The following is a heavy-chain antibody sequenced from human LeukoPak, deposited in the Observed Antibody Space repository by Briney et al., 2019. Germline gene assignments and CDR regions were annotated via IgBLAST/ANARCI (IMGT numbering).Heavy chain of an antibody. J-gene: IGHJ5*01. CDR2: IKEDGSRD. D-gene: IGHD5-24*01. Sequence: PGGSLRLSCAASGFTFTTYWMSWVRQTPEKGLEWVANIKEDGSRDYYVDSVKGRFTISRDYAKNLLYLQMKSLRAEDTAIYYCARDGGGYDSWGQGTLVTVSS. CDR3: ARDGGGYDS. CDR1: GFTFTTYW. V-gene: IGHV3-7*01.